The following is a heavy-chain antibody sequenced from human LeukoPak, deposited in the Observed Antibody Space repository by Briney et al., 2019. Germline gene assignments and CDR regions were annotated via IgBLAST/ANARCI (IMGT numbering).Heavy chain of an antibody. J-gene: IGHJ6*03. Sequence: KPSETLSLTCAVYGGSFSGYYWTWIRQAPGKGLEWIGEINPSGRISYNPSLKSRLTISVDASKNQFSLNLRSLTAADTAVYYCARGRQEVSMIVVVMTAVSYYLDVWGEGTTVTVS. CDR1: GGSFSGYY. CDR3: ARGRQEVSMIVVVMTAVSYYLDV. CDR2: INPSGRI. V-gene: IGHV4-34*01. D-gene: IGHD3-22*01.